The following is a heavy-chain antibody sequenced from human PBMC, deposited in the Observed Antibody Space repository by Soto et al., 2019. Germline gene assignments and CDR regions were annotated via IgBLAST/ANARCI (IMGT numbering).Heavy chain of an antibody. CDR1: GGTFSSYA. Sequence: EASVKVSCKASGGTFSSYAISWVRQAPGQGLEWMGGIIPIFGTANYAQKFQGRVTITADEYTSTAYMELSSLRSEDTALYYCARDDGYSYEPAAFDIWGQGTMVTVSS. D-gene: IGHD5-18*01. J-gene: IGHJ3*02. V-gene: IGHV1-69*13. CDR3: ARDDGYSYEPAAFDI. CDR2: IIPIFGTA.